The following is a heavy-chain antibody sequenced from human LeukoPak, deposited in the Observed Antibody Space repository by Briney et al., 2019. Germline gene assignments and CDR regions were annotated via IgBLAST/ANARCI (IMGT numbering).Heavy chain of an antibody. V-gene: IGHV1-69*13. CDR3: ARAIVVPAAMYYYYYYYMDV. D-gene: IGHD2-2*01. Sequence: SVKVSCKASGGTFSSYAISWVRQAPGQGLEWMGGIIPIFGTANYAQKFQGRVTITADESTSTAYMELSSLRSEDTAVYYCARAIVVPAAMYYYYYYYMDVWGKGTTVTVSS. J-gene: IGHJ6*03. CDR1: GGTFSSYA. CDR2: IIPIFGTA.